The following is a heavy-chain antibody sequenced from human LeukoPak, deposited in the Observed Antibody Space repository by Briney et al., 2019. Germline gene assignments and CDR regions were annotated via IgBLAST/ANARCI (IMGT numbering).Heavy chain of an antibody. CDR1: GGSISSGSYY. D-gene: IGHD3-22*01. J-gene: IGHJ3*02. V-gene: IGHV4-61*02. Sequence: TLSLTCTVSGGSISSGSYYWSWMRQPAGKGLEWIGRIYTSGSTNYNPSLKSRVTISVDTSKNQFSLKLSSVTAADTAVYYCASPYDSNAFDIWGQGTMVTVSS. CDR3: ASPYDSNAFDI. CDR2: IYTSGST.